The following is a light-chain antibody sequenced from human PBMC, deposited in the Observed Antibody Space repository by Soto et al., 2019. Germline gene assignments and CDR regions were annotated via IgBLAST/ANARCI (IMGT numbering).Light chain of an antibody. J-gene: IGLJ1*01. CDR2: EVS. CDR1: SSDIGLYNY. V-gene: IGLV2-14*01. CDR3: SSFTGSSTLV. Sequence: QSAQTQPASVSGSPGQSITISCTGTSSDIGLYNYVSWYQQHPGKAPKLIIFEVSNRPSGVSNRFSGSKSGNTASLTISGLQAEDEADYYCSSFTGSSTLVFGSGTKLTVL.